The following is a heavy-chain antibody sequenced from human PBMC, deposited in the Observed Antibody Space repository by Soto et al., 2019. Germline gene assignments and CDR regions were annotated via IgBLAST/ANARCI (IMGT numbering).Heavy chain of an antibody. CDR2: ISAYDDKT. CDR3: ARDRLIAVTGLLRN. Sequence: QVQLVQSGAEVKKPGASVKVSCKTSGYPFTSYGINWVRQAPGQGPAWMGWISAYDDKTIYSQKVQGRVTLTADTSTTTAYMELRGLRFDDTAVYYCARDRLIAVTGLLRNWGQGTLVTVSS. CDR1: GYPFTSYG. V-gene: IGHV1-18*01. D-gene: IGHD6-19*01. J-gene: IGHJ4*02.